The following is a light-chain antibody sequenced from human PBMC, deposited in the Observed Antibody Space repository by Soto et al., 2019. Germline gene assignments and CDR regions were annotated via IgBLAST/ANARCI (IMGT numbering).Light chain of an antibody. CDR2: SNN. Sequence: QSALTQPRSVSGSPGQSVTISCSGTSSDVGGYEYVSWYQQHPGKAPRLLIHSNNNRPSGVPDRFSGSKSGTSASLAIAGLQADDEADYYCQSYDPTLRTSLFGGGTKVTVL. V-gene: IGLV2-11*01. CDR3: QSYDPTLRTSL. J-gene: IGLJ2*01. CDR1: SSDVGGYEY.